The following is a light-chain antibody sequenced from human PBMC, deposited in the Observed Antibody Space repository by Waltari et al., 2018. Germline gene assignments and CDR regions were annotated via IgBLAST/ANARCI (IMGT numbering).Light chain of an antibody. CDR3: QQFISYPRT. Sequence: IQLTQSPSSLSASLGDRVTITCRATQGINTALAWYQQKPGKAPNLLIYDASNLESGVPARFSGSGSGTDFSLTISSLQPEDFATYYCQQFISYPRTFGGGTKVEIK. J-gene: IGKJ4*01. CDR1: QGINTA. V-gene: IGKV1-13*02. CDR2: DAS.